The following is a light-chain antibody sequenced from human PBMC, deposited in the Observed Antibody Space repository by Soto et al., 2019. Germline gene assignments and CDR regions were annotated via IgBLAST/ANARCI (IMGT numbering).Light chain of an antibody. CDR2: DAS. J-gene: IGKJ4*01. Sequence: DIVLTQSPATLSLSPGYRSTLPFRASQSVSSYVAWYQQKPSQAPRLLIYDASMRASGIPARCSGSGSGTDFTLTISSLEPEDFAVYCCRQYGSSLTFGGGTKVDI. CDR3: RQYGSSLT. V-gene: IGKV3-11*01. CDR1: QSVSSY.